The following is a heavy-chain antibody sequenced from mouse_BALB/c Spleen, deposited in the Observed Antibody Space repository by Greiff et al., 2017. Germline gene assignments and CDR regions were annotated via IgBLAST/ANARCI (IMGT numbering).Heavy chain of an antibody. J-gene: IGHJ2*01. CDR1: GYTFTSYW. Sequence: VQLQQPGAELVKPGASVKLSCKASGYTFTSYWMHWVKQRPGQGLEWIGEIDPSDSYTNYNQKFKGKATLTVDKSSSTAYMQLSSLTSEDSAVYYCARVGSSSFDYWGQGTTLTVSS. D-gene: IGHD1-1*01. V-gene: IGHV1-69*02. CDR3: ARVGSSSFDY. CDR2: IDPSDSYT.